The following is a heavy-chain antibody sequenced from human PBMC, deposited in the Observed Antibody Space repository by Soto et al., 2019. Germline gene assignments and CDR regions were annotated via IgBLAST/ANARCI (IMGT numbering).Heavy chain of an antibody. D-gene: IGHD1-26*01. J-gene: IGHJ6*02. CDR1: GYTFTSYY. CDR2: INPSGGST. Sequence: QVQLVQSGAEVKKPGASVKVSCKASGYTFTSYYMHWVRQAPGQGLEWMGIINPSGGSTSYAQKFPGRVTMTRDTSTSTVYMELSSLSSEDTAVYYCARDQGGSGSYAISWGQGTTVTVSS. CDR3: ARDQGGSGSYAIS. V-gene: IGHV1-46*01.